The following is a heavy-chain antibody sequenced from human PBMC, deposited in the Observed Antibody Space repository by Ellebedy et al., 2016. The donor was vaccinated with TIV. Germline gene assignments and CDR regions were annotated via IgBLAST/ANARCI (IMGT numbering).Heavy chain of an antibody. V-gene: IGHV1-2*04. J-gene: IGHJ4*02. CDR2: INPNSSGT. CDR3: ARGMKLGIVWYYFDY. D-gene: IGHD7-27*01. Sequence: AASVKVSCKASGYTFTDYYIHWVRQAPGQGLEWMGWINPNSSGTNYAQKFQGWVTMTRDTSISTAYMELSRLRSDDTAVYYCARGMKLGIVWYYFDYWGQGTLVTVSS. CDR1: GYTFTDYY.